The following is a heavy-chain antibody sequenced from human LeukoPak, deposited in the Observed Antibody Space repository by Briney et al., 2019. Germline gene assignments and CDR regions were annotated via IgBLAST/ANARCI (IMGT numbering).Heavy chain of an antibody. D-gene: IGHD6-6*01. Sequence: GGSVRVSCRASGYTFTGYYMHWVRQAPGQGPEWMGWINPKSGVTNYAQTFQGRVTMTSDTSISTAYMNFSRLRSDDTAMYYCARDLGVAVRPFSLFYWGQGTLVTVSS. CDR2: INPKSGVT. CDR1: GYTFTGYY. CDR3: ARDLGVAVRPFSLFY. V-gene: IGHV1-2*02. J-gene: IGHJ4*02.